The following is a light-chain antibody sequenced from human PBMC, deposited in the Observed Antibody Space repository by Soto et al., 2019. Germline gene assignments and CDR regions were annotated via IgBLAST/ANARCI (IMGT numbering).Light chain of an antibody. CDR2: RNN. J-gene: IGLJ1*01. CDR1: SSNIGSNY. V-gene: IGLV1-47*01. Sequence: QSALTQPPSASGTPGQRVTISCSGSSSNIGSNYVYWYQQLPGTAPKLLIYRNNQRPSGVPDRFSGSKSGTSASLAISGLRSEDVADYYCAAWDDSLSGFYVLGTGTKVTVL. CDR3: AAWDDSLSGFYV.